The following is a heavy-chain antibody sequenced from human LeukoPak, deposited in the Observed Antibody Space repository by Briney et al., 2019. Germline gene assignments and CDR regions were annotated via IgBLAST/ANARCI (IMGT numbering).Heavy chain of an antibody. Sequence: SQTLSLTCTVSGGSISSGSYYWSWIRQPAGKGLEWIGRIYTSGSTNYNPSLKSRVTISVDTSKNQFSLRLSSVTAADTAVYYCAREAGDYYDSSGRDYWGQGTLVTVSS. CDR3: AREAGDYYDSSGRDY. CDR2: IYTSGST. V-gene: IGHV4-61*02. J-gene: IGHJ4*02. D-gene: IGHD3-22*01. CDR1: GGSISSGSYY.